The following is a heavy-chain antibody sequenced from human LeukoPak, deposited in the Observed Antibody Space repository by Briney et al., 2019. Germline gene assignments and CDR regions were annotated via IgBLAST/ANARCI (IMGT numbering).Heavy chain of an antibody. CDR2: ISSSGSTI. Sequence: GGSLRLSCAASGFTFSDYYMSWIRQAPGKGLEWVSYISSSGSTIYYADSVKGRSTISRDNAKNSLYLQMNSLRAEDTAVYYCARVQPHYYDSSGYPPDYWGQGTLVTVSS. J-gene: IGHJ4*02. V-gene: IGHV3-11*01. CDR3: ARVQPHYYDSSGYPPDY. CDR1: GFTFSDYY. D-gene: IGHD3-22*01.